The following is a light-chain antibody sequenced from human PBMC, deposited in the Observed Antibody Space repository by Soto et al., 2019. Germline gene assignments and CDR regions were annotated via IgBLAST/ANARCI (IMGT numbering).Light chain of an antibody. CDR2: GNS. CDR3: QSYDSSRSGSV. J-gene: IGLJ2*01. Sequence: QSVLTQPPSVSGAPGQRVTISCTGSSSNIGAGYDVHWYQQLPGTAPKLLIYGNSNRPSGVPDRFSGSKSGTSASLAITGLQAEDEADYYCQSYDSSRSGSVFGGGTKLTAL. CDR1: SSNIGAGYD. V-gene: IGLV1-40*01.